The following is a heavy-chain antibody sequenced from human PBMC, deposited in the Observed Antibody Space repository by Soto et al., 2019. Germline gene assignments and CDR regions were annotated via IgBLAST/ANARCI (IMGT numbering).Heavy chain of an antibody. Sequence: GGSLRLSCAASGFTFSNAWMSWVRQAPGKGLEWVGRIKSKTDGGTTDYAAPVKGRFTISRDDSKNTLYLQMNSLKTEDTAVYYCTTDYRITIFRYNWFDPWGQGTLVTVSS. J-gene: IGHJ5*02. CDR3: TTDYRITIFRYNWFDP. CDR2: IKSKTDGGTT. CDR1: GFTFSNAW. V-gene: IGHV3-15*01. D-gene: IGHD3-9*01.